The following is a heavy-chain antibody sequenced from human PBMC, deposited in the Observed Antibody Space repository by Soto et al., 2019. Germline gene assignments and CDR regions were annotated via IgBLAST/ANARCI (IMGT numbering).Heavy chain of an antibody. J-gene: IGHJ4*02. V-gene: IGHV3-23*01. CDR3: TRWNGNADY. Sequence: EVQLLESGGGLVQPGGSLRLSCAVSGFRYSTYGVTWVRQAPGKGLEWVSGVSGGSGTTHYKDSVRGRFTVTGDNSKNTVYLEMNSLRLEVTAVYYCTRWNGNADYWGQGTLVTVSS. CDR1: GFRYSTYG. CDR2: VSGGSGTT. D-gene: IGHD1-1*01.